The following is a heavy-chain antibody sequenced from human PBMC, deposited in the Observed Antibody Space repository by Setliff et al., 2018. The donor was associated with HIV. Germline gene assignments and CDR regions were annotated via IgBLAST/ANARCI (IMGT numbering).Heavy chain of an antibody. CDR3: ASLAVAGTAGTVDY. D-gene: IGHD6-19*01. J-gene: IGHJ4*02. Sequence: RASVKVSCKASGGTFSSYAISWVRQAPGQGLEWMGGIIPIFGTANYAQKFQGRVTITTDESTSTAYMELSSLRSEDTAVYYCASLAVAGTAGTVDYWGQGTLVTVSS. CDR1: GGTFSSYA. CDR2: IIPIFGTA. V-gene: IGHV1-69*05.